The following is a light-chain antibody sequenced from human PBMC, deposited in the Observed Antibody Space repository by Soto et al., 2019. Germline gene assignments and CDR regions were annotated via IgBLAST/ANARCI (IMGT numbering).Light chain of an antibody. CDR1: QSVRSN. V-gene: IGKV3-15*01. J-gene: IGKJ1*01. Sequence: EIVMTQSPATLSVSPGERATLSCGASQSVRSNLAWYQQKPGQAPRLLIYGASTRATGIPARFSGSGSGTEFTLTISSLQSEDFAVYDCQQYNNWPPWTFGQGTMVEVK. CDR2: GAS. CDR3: QQYNNWPPWT.